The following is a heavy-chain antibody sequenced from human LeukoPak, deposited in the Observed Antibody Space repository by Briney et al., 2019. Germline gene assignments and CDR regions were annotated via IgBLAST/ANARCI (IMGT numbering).Heavy chain of an antibody. D-gene: IGHD6-13*01. V-gene: IGHV3-66*01. CDR1: GFTVSSNY. CDR2: IYSGGST. Sequence: SGGSLRLSCAASGFTVSSNYMSWVRQAPGKGLEWVSVIYSGGSTYYADSVKGRFTISRDNAKNSLYLQMNSLRAEDTAVYYCARGVGYSSSWFDYWGQGTLVTVSS. J-gene: IGHJ4*02. CDR3: ARGVGYSSSWFDY.